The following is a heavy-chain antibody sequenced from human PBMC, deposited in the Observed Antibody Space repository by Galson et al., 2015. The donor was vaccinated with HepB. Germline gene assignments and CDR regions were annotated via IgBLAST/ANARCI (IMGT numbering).Heavy chain of an antibody. V-gene: IGHV4-34*01. CDR2: INHSGST. J-gene: IGHJ4*02. CDR1: GGSFSGYY. CDR3: ARGVNRAVRTMVRGRFYYFDY. Sequence: SETLSLTCAVYGGSFSGYYWSWIRQPPGKGLEWIGEINHSGSTNYNPSLKSRVTISVDTSKNQFSLKLSSVTAADTAVYYCARGVNRAVRTMVRGRFYYFDYWGQGTLVTVSS. D-gene: IGHD3-10*01.